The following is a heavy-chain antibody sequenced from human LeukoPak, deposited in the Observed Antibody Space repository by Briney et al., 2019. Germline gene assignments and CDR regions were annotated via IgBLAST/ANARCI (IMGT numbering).Heavy chain of an antibody. D-gene: IGHD3-10*01. V-gene: IGHV1-8*02. Sequence: ASVKVSCKASGYTFTGNYMHWVRQAPGQGLEWMGWMNPNSGNTGYAQKFQGRVTMTRNTSISTAYMELSSLRSEDTAVYYCARVGSPTPNYYYYGMDVWGQGTTVTVSS. J-gene: IGHJ6*02. CDR1: GYTFTGNY. CDR3: ARVGSPTPNYYYYGMDV. CDR2: MNPNSGNT.